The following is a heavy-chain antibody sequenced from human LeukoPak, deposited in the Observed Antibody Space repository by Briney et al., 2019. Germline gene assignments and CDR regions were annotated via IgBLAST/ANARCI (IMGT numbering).Heavy chain of an antibody. J-gene: IGHJ6*03. CDR3: ARSYSSGWYRDYYYMDV. CDR1: GYTFTSYG. D-gene: IGHD6-19*01. Sequence: ASVKVSCKASGYTFTSYGISWVRQAPGQGLEWMGWISAYNGNTNYAQKLQGRVTMTTDTSTSTAYMELRSLRSDDTAVYYCARSYSSGWYRDYYYMDVWGKGTTVTVSS. V-gene: IGHV1-18*01. CDR2: ISAYNGNT.